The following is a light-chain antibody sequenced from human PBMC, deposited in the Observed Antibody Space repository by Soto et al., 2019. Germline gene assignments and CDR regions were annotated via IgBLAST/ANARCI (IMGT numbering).Light chain of an antibody. Sequence: QSVLTQPASLSGSPGQSITISCTGTSSYVGGYNYVSWYQQHPGKAPKLMIYDVSNRPSGVSNRFSGSKSGDTASLTISGLQAEDEADYYCSSYTSSISYVFGTGTKVTVL. CDR1: SSYVGGYNY. CDR2: DVS. J-gene: IGLJ1*01. V-gene: IGLV2-14*01. CDR3: SSYTSSISYV.